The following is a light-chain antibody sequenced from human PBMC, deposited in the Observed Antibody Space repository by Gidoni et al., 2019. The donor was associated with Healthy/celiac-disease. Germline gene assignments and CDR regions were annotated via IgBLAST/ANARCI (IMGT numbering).Light chain of an antibody. CDR1: QSVLYSPNNKSY. CDR2: WAS. V-gene: IGKV4-1*01. J-gene: IGKJ1*01. CDR3: QQYYSTPWT. Sequence: DIVMTQSPDSLAVSLGERATINCKSSQSVLYSPNNKSYLAWYQQKPGQPPKLLIYWASTRESGVPDRFSGSGSGTDFTLTISSLQAEDVAVYYCQQYYSTPWTFXQXTKVEIK.